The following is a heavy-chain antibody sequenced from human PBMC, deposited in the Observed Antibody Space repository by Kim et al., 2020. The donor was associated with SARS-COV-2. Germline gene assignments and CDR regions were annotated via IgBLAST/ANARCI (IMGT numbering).Heavy chain of an antibody. Sequence: HTSDGPSFQGQVTISADKSISTAYLQWSSLKASDTAMYYCARGGVNFDYWGQGTLVTVSS. D-gene: IGHD3-16*01. V-gene: IGHV5-51*01. J-gene: IGHJ4*02. CDR3: ARGGVNFDY. CDR2: HT.